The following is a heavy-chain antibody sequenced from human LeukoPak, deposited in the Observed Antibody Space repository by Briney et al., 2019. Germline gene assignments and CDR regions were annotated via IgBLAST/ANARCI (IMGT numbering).Heavy chain of an antibody. CDR3: ASHIVVVPAATPRLMDV. J-gene: IGHJ6*03. CDR1: GFTVSSNY. Sequence: PGGSLRLSCAASGFTVSSNYMSWVRQAPGKGLEWVSAIYSGGSTYYADSVKGRFTISRDNSKNTLYLQMNSLRAEDTAVYYCASHIVVVPAATPRLMDVWGKGTTVTVSS. D-gene: IGHD2-2*01. V-gene: IGHV3-53*01. CDR2: IYSGGST.